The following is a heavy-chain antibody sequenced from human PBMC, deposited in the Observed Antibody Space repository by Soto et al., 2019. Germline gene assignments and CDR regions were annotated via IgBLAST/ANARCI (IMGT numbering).Heavy chain of an antibody. CDR3: ARHLSVRGVFDF. J-gene: IGHJ4*02. D-gene: IGHD3-10*01. Sequence: SETLSLTCTVSGDFNTNFYWSGIRQSPGKGLEWMGFIYSSGSTRYNPSLKSRITMSLDTSKNQFSLRLSSVAAADTAVYYCARHLSVRGVFDFWGQGTQVTVSS. V-gene: IGHV4-59*08. CDR2: IYSSGST. CDR1: GDFNTNFY.